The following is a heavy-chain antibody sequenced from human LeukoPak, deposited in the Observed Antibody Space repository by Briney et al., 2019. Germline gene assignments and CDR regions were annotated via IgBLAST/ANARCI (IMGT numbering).Heavy chain of an antibody. J-gene: IGHJ4*02. CDR2: IRSKANSYAT. CDR1: GFTFSGSA. V-gene: IGHV3-73*01. Sequence: GGSLRLSCAASGFTFSGSAMHWVRRASGKGLEWFGRIRSKANSYATAYAASVKGRFTISRDDSKNTAYLQMNSLKTEDTAVYYCTRFTEYYYDSSGYSYWGQGTLVTVSS. CDR3: TRFTEYYYDSSGYSY. D-gene: IGHD3-22*01.